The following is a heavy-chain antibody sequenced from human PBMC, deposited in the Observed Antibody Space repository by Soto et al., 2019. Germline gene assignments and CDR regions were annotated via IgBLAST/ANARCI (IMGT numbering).Heavy chain of an antibody. J-gene: IGHJ5*02. CDR2: ISWNSGTI. CDR3: AKNRLPEAAPGAMHCFDP. V-gene: IGHV3-9*01. D-gene: IGHD2-2*01. Sequence: GGSLRLSCVVSGVTFDEYSMHWGRQAPGKGLEWVSGISWNSGTIGYADSVKCRFTISRDNAKNSLYLQMNSLRAEDTAFYYCAKNRLPEAAPGAMHCFDPWGQGTLVTVSS. CDR1: GVTFDEYS.